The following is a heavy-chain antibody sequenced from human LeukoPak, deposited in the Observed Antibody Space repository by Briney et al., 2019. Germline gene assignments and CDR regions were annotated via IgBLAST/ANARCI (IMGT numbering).Heavy chain of an antibody. D-gene: IGHD3-10*01. V-gene: IGHV3-23*01. CDR3: AKGDGFGLLWFAEVFDY. CDR1: GFTFTNYA. J-gene: IGHJ4*02. Sequence: GGSLRLSCVASGFTFTNYAMNWVRQAPGKGLEWVSLISGSGGSTYYADSVKGRFAISRDNSKKSLYLQMNSLRAEDTALYYCAKGDGFGLLWFAEVFDYWGQGTLVTVSS. CDR2: ISGSGGST.